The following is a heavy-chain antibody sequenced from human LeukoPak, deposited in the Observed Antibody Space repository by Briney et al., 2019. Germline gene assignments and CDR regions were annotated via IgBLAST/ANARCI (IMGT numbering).Heavy chain of an antibody. CDR3: ARDLSVGAKPDLGFDY. Sequence: GGSLRLSCAASGFTFSSYNMNWVRQAPGKGLEWVSSISSSSSYIYYADSVKGRFTISRDNAKNSLYLQMNSLRAEDTAVYYCARDLSVGAKPDLGFDYWGQGTLVTVSS. V-gene: IGHV3-21*01. CDR1: GFTFSSYN. J-gene: IGHJ4*02. CDR2: ISSSSSYI. D-gene: IGHD1-26*01.